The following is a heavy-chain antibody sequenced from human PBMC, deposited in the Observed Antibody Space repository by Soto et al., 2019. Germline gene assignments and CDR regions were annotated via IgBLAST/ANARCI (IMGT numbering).Heavy chain of an antibody. CDR1: GGSISSSTYF. CDR3: AGGDYYHSSGYYFYYYTMDV. D-gene: IGHD3-22*01. V-gene: IGHV4-39*01. J-gene: IGHJ6*02. Sequence: QLHLQESGPGLVKPSETLSLTCTVSGGSISSSTYFWGWIRQPPGKGLEWIGNVYYGGTTYYNPSLKSRVPISVETSTGQFSLKLSSVTAADTAVYYCAGGDYYHSSGYYFYYYTMDVWGQGTTVTVSS. CDR2: VYYGGTT.